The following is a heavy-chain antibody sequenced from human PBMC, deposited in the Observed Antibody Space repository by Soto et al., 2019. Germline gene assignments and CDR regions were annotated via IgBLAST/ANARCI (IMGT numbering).Heavy chain of an antibody. CDR1: GYDFTHYW. CDR3: ARRGYYYDSSGPVLGMGV. V-gene: IGHV5-51*01. CDR2: IYPGDSDT. D-gene: IGHD3-22*01. Sequence: PGESLKISCKGSGYDFTHYWLAWVRQTPGKGLEWMGVIYPGDSDTKYSPSFQGQVTISADKSIDTAYLQRSGLKASDTAMYYCARRGYYYDSSGPVLGMGVVGQGGSVTVSS. J-gene: IGHJ6*02.